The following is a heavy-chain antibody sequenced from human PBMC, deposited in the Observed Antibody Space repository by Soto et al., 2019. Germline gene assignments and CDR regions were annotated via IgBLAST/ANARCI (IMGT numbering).Heavy chain of an antibody. V-gene: IGHV3-30*18. CDR2: ISYDGSNK. J-gene: IGHJ4*02. CDR3: AKAEDVVVPAAIDY. D-gene: IGHD2-2*01. Sequence: QVQLVESGGGVVQPGRSLSLSCAASGFTFSSYGMHWVRQAPGKGLEWVAVISYDGSNKYYADSVKGRFTISRDNSKNALYLQMNSLRAEDTAVYYCAKAEDVVVPAAIDYWGQGTLVTVSS. CDR1: GFTFSSYG.